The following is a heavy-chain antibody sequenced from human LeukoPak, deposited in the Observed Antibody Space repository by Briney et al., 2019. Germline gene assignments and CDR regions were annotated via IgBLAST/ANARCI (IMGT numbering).Heavy chain of an antibody. J-gene: IGHJ4*02. CDR3: ARGYINGPYYFDY. CDR2: MNPGSGNI. V-gene: IGHV1-8*03. CDR1: GYSFTNYD. D-gene: IGHD5-18*01. Sequence: ASVKVSCKTSGYSFTNYDINWVRQATGQGLEWMGWMNPGSGNIGSAQKFQGRITITRDTSTSTAFLELSGLTSEDTAVYYCARGYINGPYYFDYWGQGTLVTVSS.